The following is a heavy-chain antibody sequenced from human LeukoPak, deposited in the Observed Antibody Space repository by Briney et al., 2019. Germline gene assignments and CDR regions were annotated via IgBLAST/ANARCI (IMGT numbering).Heavy chain of an antibody. Sequence: GGSLRLSCAASEFTLSDYEMTWVRQAPGKGLEWTSYIGIDSGNTNYADSVKGRFTISGDKAKNSLYLQMNSLRVEDTAVYYCARDYKYAFDNWGQGTLVTVSS. D-gene: IGHD5-24*01. CDR2: IGIDSGNT. CDR1: EFTLSDYE. CDR3: ARDYKYAFDN. V-gene: IGHV3-11*06. J-gene: IGHJ4*02.